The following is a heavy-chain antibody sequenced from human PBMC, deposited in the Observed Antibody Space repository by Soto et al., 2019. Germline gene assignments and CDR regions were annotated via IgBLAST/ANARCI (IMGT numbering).Heavy chain of an antibody. Sequence: EVQLVESGGGLVQPGGSLRLSCAASGFTFSSYSMNWVRQAPGKGLEWVSYISSSSSTIYYADSVKGRFTISRDNAKNSLYLQMNSLRDEDTAVYYCARPLGPRDYYYSGMDVWGQGTTVTVSS. CDR3: ARPLGPRDYYYSGMDV. J-gene: IGHJ6*02. V-gene: IGHV3-48*02. CDR1: GFTFSSYS. CDR2: ISSSSSTI.